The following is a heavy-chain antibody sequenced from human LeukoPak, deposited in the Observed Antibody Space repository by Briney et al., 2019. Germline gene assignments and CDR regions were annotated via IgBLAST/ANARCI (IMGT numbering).Heavy chain of an antibody. V-gene: IGHV3-23*01. J-gene: IGHJ3*02. D-gene: IGHD5-18*01. CDR3: ARDPKGGFSYGWGAFDI. Sequence: GGSLRLSCAASGFTFSSYAMSWVRQAPGKGLEWVSAISGSGGSTYYADSVKGRFIISRDNSKNTLYLQMNSLRAEDTAVYFCARDPKGGFSYGWGAFDIWGQGTMVTVFS. CDR2: ISGSGGST. CDR1: GFTFSSYA.